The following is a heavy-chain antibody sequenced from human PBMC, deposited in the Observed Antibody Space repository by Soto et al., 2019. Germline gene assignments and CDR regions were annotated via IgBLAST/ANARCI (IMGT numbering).Heavy chain of an antibody. CDR3: ARRHGDQTPGGSGWFYN. J-gene: IGHJ4*02. D-gene: IGHD6-19*01. Sequence: GESLKISCKGSGYSFTSYWIGWVRQMPGKGLEWMGIIYPGDSDTRYSPSFQGQVTISADKSISTPYLQWSSLKASDTAMYYCARRHGDQTPGGSGWFYNWGQGTLVTVSS. V-gene: IGHV5-51*01. CDR1: GYSFTSYW. CDR2: IYPGDSDT.